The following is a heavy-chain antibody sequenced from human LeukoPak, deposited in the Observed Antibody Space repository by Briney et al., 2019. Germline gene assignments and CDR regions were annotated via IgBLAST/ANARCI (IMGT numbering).Heavy chain of an antibody. J-gene: IGHJ6*03. CDR3: ARDRRAAMVTSYYYYMDV. Sequence: SETLSLTCTVSGGSISSYYWSWLRQPAGKGLEWIGRIYTSGSTNYNPSLKSRVTMSVDTSKNQFSLKLSSVTAADTAVYYCARDRRAAMVTSYYYYMDVWGKGTTVTVSS. CDR1: GGSISSYY. V-gene: IGHV4-4*07. CDR2: IYTSGST. D-gene: IGHD5-18*01.